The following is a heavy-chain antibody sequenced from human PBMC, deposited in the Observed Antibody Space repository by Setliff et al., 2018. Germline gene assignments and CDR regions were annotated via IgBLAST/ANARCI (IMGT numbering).Heavy chain of an antibody. CDR1: GFTFTNYA. D-gene: IGHD1-26*01. CDR2: ISGDGDST. Sequence: ETLSLSCAASGFTFTNYAMNWVRQAPGKGLEWVSTISGDGDSTYYADSVMGRFTISRDNSKNSLYLQLNSLRVEDTAVYYCAKDGMGPTYTYFFDFWGQGSQVTVSS. CDR3: AKDGMGPTYTYFFDF. V-gene: IGHV3-23*01. J-gene: IGHJ4*02.